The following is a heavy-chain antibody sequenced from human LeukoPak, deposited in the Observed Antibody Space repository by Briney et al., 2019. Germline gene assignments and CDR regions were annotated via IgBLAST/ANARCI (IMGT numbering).Heavy chain of an antibody. CDR3: AREIAYYGSGSSHDAFDI. D-gene: IGHD3-10*01. CDR1: GYTFTGYY. J-gene: IGHJ3*02. CDR2: INPNSGGT. Sequence: ASVKVSRKASGYTFTGYYMHWVRQAPGQGLEWMGWINPNSGGTNYAQKFQGWVTMTRDTSISTAYMELSRLRSDDTAVYYCAREIAYYGSGSSHDAFDIWGQGTMVTVSS. V-gene: IGHV1-2*04.